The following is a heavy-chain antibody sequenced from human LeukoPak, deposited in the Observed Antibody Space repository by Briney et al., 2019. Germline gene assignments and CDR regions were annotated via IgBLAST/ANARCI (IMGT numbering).Heavy chain of an antibody. D-gene: IGHD2-2*03. CDR1: GITLSDYW. Sequence: PGGSLRLSCAASGITLSDYWMYWVRQGPGKGLVHVSRIESDGTRTVYADSVKGRSTISRDNAKNTMYLQMNSLRAEDTAVYYCVRGGHKLDIETSRYYYGLDVWGQGTTVTVSS. CDR3: VRGGHKLDIETSRYYYGLDV. J-gene: IGHJ6*02. V-gene: IGHV3-74*03. CDR2: IESDGTRT.